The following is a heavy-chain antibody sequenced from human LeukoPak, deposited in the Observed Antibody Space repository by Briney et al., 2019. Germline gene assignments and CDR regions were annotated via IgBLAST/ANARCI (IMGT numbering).Heavy chain of an antibody. J-gene: IGHJ4*02. Sequence: GGSLRLSCAAPGFILSNHWMTWVRQAPGKGPEWVANVNKDGSEKYYADSVRGRFTISRDNTKNSLYLQMSSLRAEDTAVYYCATDRGWRTSGYYLYYFEYWGQGTLVTFSS. CDR2: VNKDGSEK. CDR3: ATDRGWRTSGYYLYYFEY. CDR1: GFILSNHW. V-gene: IGHV3-7*01. D-gene: IGHD3-3*01.